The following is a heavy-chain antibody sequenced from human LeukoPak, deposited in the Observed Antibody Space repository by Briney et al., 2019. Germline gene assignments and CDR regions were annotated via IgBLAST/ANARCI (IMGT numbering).Heavy chain of an antibody. J-gene: IGHJ5*02. Sequence: SETLSLTCTVSGGSISSYYWSWIRQPPGKGLEWIGYIYYSGSTNCNPSLKSRVTISVDTSKNQFSLKLSSVTAADTAVYYCARGGYDYVWGSYRINNWFDPWGQGTLVTVSS. D-gene: IGHD3-16*01. CDR3: ARGGYDYVWGSYRINNWFDP. CDR2: IYYSGST. CDR1: GGSISSYY. V-gene: IGHV4-59*01.